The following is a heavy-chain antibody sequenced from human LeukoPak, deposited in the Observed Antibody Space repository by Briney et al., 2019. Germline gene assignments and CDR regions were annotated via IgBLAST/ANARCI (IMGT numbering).Heavy chain of an antibody. J-gene: IGHJ4*02. D-gene: IGHD2-15*01. CDR3: AREVARSFDY. CDR1: GGSISSSSYY. Sequence: SETLSLTCTVSGGSISSSSYYWGWIRQPPGKGLEWIGSIYYSGSTYYNPSLKSRVTISVDTSKSQFSLKLSSVTAADTAVYYCAREVARSFDYWGQGTLVTVSS. V-gene: IGHV4-39*07. CDR2: IYYSGST.